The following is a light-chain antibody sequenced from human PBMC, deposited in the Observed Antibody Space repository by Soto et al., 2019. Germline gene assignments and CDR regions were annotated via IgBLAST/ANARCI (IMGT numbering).Light chain of an antibody. CDR3: QQYYSSPPT. CDR2: WAS. CDR1: QSVLYSSNNKNY. J-gene: IGKJ4*01. Sequence: DIVMTQSPDSLAVSLGERATINCKSSQSVLYSSNNKNYLTWYQQKPGQPPKLLIYWASTRESGVPDRFSGSRSGTDFPLTISSLQAEDVAVYYYQQYYSSPPTFGGGTKVEIK. V-gene: IGKV4-1*01.